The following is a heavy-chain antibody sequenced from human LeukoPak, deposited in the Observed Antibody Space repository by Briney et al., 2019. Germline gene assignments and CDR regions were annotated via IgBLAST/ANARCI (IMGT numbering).Heavy chain of an antibody. CDR3: ARDSSVRGVMRY. D-gene: IGHD3-10*01. CDR2: ISSSGSTI. J-gene: IGHJ4*02. CDR1: GFTFSSYG. Sequence: PGGSLRLSCAASGFTFSSYGMNWVRQAPGKGLEWVSYISSSGSTIYYADSVEGRFTISRDNAKNSLYLQMNSLRAEDTAVYYCARDSSVRGVMRYWGQGTLVTVSS. V-gene: IGHV3-48*03.